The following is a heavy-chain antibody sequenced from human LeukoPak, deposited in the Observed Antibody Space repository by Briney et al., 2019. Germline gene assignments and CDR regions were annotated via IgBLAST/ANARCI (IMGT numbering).Heavy chain of an antibody. Sequence: GGSLRLSCAASGFNFGHYAMQGVREAPGEGLECVSLISWDASGTYYADSVKGRFTISRDNSKNSLPLQMNSLRPEDTALYYCAKERRGYYMDVWGKGTTVTVSS. D-gene: IGHD3-10*01. CDR1: GFNFGHYA. J-gene: IGHJ6*03. CDR2: ISWDASGT. CDR3: AKERRGYYMDV. V-gene: IGHV3-43D*03.